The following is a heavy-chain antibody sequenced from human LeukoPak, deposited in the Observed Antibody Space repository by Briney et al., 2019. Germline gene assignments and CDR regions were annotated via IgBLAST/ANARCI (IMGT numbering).Heavy chain of an antibody. V-gene: IGHV1-46*01. D-gene: IGHD1-26*01. Sequence: GASVKVSCKASGYIFINYYIHWVRQAPGQGLEWMGVINPSDGSTNYAQKYQDRVTMTRDTSTRTVYMQLSSLRSDDTAVYYCARKSAVGARLSFFDLWGRGTLVTVSS. CDR2: INPSDGST. CDR3: ARKSAVGARLSFFDL. CDR1: GYIFINYY. J-gene: IGHJ2*01.